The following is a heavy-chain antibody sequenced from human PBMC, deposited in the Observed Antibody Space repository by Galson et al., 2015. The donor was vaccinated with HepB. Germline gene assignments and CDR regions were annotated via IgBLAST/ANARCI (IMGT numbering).Heavy chain of an antibody. V-gene: IGHV1-69*13. Sequence: SVKVSCKASGGTFSSYAISWVRQAPGQGLEWMGGIIPIFGTADYAQKFQGRVTITADESTSTAYMELSSLRSEDTAVYYCARGRGSSWDDYYYYMDVWGKGTTVTVSS. CDR2: IIPIFGTA. D-gene: IGHD6-13*01. CDR1: GGTFSSYA. J-gene: IGHJ6*03. CDR3: ARGRGSSWDDYYYYMDV.